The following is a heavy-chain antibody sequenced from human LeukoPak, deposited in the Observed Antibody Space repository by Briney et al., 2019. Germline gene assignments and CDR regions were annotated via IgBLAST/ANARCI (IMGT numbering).Heavy chain of an antibody. J-gene: IGHJ4*02. Sequence: GASVKVSCKASGYTFTSYGISWVRQAPGQGLEWMGWISAYNGNTNYAQKFQGRVTMTEDTSTDTAYMELSSLRSEDTAVYYCATAVWGSYRFNTGGHDYWGQGTLVTVSS. CDR2: ISAYNGNT. CDR3: ATAVWGSYRFNTGGHDY. D-gene: IGHD3-16*02. CDR1: GYTFTSYG. V-gene: IGHV1-18*01.